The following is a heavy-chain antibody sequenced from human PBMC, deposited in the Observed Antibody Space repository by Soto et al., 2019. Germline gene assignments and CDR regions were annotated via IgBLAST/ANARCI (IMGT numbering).Heavy chain of an antibody. CDR2: IYYSGST. CDR3: VSWDSSSSSGFWFDP. V-gene: IGHV4-61*01. Sequence: SETLSLTCTVSGGSVSSGSYYWSWIRQPPGKGLEWIRYIYYSGSTNYNPSLKSRVTISVDTSKSQFSLKLSSVTAADTAVYYCVSWDSSSSSGFWFDPWGQGTLVTVSS. D-gene: IGHD6-6*01. CDR1: GGSVSSGSYY. J-gene: IGHJ5*02.